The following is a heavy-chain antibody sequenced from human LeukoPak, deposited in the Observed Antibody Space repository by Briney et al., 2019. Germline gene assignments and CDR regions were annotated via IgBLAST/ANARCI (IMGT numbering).Heavy chain of an antibody. CDR3: ARETSSRDDP. J-gene: IGHJ5*02. V-gene: IGHV1-18*01. Sequence: ASVKVSCKASGYTFGTYGISWVRQAPGQGLEWMGWISTYNGDTDYAQNVQGRLTMTTDTSTSTAYMELRSLRSDDTAVYYCARETSSRDDPWGQGTLVIVSS. CDR2: ISTYNGDT. CDR1: GYTFGTYG. D-gene: IGHD2-2*01.